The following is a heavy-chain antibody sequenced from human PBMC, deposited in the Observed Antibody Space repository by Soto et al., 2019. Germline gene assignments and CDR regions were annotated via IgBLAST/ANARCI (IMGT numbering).Heavy chain of an antibody. Sequence: VGSLRLSCAASGFTFSSYAMSWVRQSPGKWLEWVSAISGSGGSTYYADSVKGRFTISRDNSKNTLYLQMNSLGAEDTAVYYCAKDRTYYYDSSGYYYRPYYFDYWGKGTMVTVS. CDR1: GFTFSSYA. CDR3: AKDRTYYYDSSGYYYRPYYFDY. CDR2: ISGSGGST. V-gene: IGHV3-23*01. J-gene: IGHJ4*02. D-gene: IGHD3-22*01.